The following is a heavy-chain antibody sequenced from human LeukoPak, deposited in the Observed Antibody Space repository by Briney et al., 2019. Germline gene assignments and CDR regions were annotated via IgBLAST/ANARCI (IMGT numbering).Heavy chain of an antibody. Sequence: GGSLRLSCAASGFTFSSYAMSWVRQAPGKGLEWVSVISGSGGTTYYADSVKGRFAISRDTSKNTLYLQMNNLRAEDTAVYYCAKGEYCSGGSCYNYNWFDPWGQGTLVTVSS. CDR1: GFTFSSYA. CDR2: ISGSGGTT. CDR3: AKGEYCSGGSCYNYNWFDP. V-gene: IGHV3-23*01. J-gene: IGHJ5*02. D-gene: IGHD2-15*01.